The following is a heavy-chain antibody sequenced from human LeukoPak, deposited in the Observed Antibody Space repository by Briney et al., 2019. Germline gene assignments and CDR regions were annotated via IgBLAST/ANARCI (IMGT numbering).Heavy chain of an antibody. CDR2: IKQDGTVR. V-gene: IGHV3-7*01. Sequence: GGSLRLSCAASGFTFSTYWMSWVRQAPGKGLEWVANIKQDGTVRYYVDSVKGRFTISRDNSKKTLYRQMNSLRAEDTAVYYCAKDLHYYDSSGYYGGAFDIWGQGTMVTVSS. J-gene: IGHJ3*02. CDR1: GFTFSTYW. CDR3: AKDLHYYDSSGYYGGAFDI. D-gene: IGHD3-22*01.